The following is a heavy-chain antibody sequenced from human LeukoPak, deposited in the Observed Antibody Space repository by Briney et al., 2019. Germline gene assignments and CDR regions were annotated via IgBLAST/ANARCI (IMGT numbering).Heavy chain of an antibody. CDR1: GFTFSNFA. CDR2: INHSGST. V-gene: IGHV4-34*01. D-gene: IGHD6-19*01. CDR3: ARAGYSSGWPIDY. J-gene: IGHJ4*02. Sequence: PGGSLRLSCAASGFTFSNFAMSWIRQPPGKGLEWIGEINHSGSTNYNPSLKSRVTISVDTSKNQFSLKLSSVTAADTAVYYCARAGYSSGWPIDYWGQGTLVTVSS.